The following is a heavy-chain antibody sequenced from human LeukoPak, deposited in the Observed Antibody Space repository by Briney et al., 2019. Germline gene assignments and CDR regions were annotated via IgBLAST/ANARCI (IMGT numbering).Heavy chain of an antibody. CDR1: GITFSAYS. CDR3: ASQLIVSGDDAFDV. V-gene: IGHV3-21*06. CDR2: ISSSSNYI. J-gene: IGHJ3*01. D-gene: IGHD2-2*01. Sequence: GGSLRLSCAVSGITFSAYSFIWVRQAPGKGLEWISSISSSSNYIYYADSVKGRFTISRDNANNSLFLQMNSLRAEDTAVYYCASQLIVSGDDAFDVWGQGTLVTVSS.